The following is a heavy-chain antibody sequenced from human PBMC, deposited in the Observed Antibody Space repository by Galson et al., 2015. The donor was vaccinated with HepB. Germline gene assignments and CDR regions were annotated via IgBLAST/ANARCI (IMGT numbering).Heavy chain of an antibody. CDR2: ISGHSNYI. Sequence: SLRLSCAASGVTFSSYSMNWVRQAPGKGLEWVSSISGHSNYIYYADSVKGRFTISRDNAKTSLYLQMNSLRAEDTAVYYCARWKHNYGGLDYWGQGTLVTASS. V-gene: IGHV3-21*01. CDR1: GVTFSSYS. J-gene: IGHJ4*02. D-gene: IGHD5-18*01. CDR3: ARWKHNYGGLDY.